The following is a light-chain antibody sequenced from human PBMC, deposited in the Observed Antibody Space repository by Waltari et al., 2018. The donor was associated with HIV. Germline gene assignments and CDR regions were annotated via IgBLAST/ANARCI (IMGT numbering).Light chain of an antibody. Sequence: SYVLTQPPSVSVAPGVTAKITCAGDNIGSKPVHWYQQRPGPAPMLVIFLGSDRPSGIPERFSGSKSGNTATLTITRVEAGDEADYHCQIWDSASDHVIFGGGTKLTVL. V-gene: IGLV3-21*04. J-gene: IGLJ2*01. CDR2: LGS. CDR1: NIGSKP. CDR3: QIWDSASDHVI.